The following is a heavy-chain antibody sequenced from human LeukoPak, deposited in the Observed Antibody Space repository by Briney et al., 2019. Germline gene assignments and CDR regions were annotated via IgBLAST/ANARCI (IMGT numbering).Heavy chain of an antibody. CDR2: IYPGDSDT. CDR1: GYSFTSYW. J-gene: IGHJ4*02. D-gene: IGHD2-2*01. V-gene: IGHV5-51*01. CDR3: ARGGRRTSCYACDAQRFDY. Sequence: GESLKISCKGSGYSFTSYWIGWVRQMPGKGLEWMGIIYPGDSDTRYSSSFQGQVTISADKSISTAYLQWSSLKASDTAMYYCARGGRRTSCYACDAQRFDYWGKGTLVTVSS.